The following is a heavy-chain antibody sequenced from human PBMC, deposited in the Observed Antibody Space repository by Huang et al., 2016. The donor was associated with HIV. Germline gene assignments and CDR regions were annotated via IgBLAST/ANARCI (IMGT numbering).Heavy chain of an antibody. V-gene: IGHV5-51*03. CDR2: IYPCESTS. CDR3: AKGRRAFDV. Sequence: EVQLVQSGAEVKKPGESLKISCTGSGYSFSIYWIAWVRQMPGKGLEWMGIIYPCESTSTYSPSFEGHVSISVDKSINTVYLHWSSLKASDTAIYYCAKGRRAFDVWGQGTGVTVSS. J-gene: IGHJ3*01. CDR1: GYSFSIYW.